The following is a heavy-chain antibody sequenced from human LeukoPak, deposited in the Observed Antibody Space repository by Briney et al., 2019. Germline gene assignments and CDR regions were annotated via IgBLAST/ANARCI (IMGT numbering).Heavy chain of an antibody. CDR1: GFTFSSYA. D-gene: IGHD3-10*01. CDR2: INTDGSDK. J-gene: IGHJ4*02. Sequence: GGSLRLSCAASGFTFSSYAMSWVRQAPGKGLEWLANINTDGSDKYYVDSVRGRFIISRDNAEKSLYLQMNSLRAEDTAVYYCATETWFRFDFWGQGTLVTVSS. CDR3: ATETWFRFDF. V-gene: IGHV3-7*01.